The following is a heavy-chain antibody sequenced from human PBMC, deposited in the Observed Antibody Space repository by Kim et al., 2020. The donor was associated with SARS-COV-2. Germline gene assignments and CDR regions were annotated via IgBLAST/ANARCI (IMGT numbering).Heavy chain of an antibody. CDR3: ARDYGDYWFDP. CDR2: I. D-gene: IGHD4-17*01. V-gene: IGHV3-21*01. Sequence: IYYADSVQARFTISRDNAKNSLYLQMNSLRAEDTAVYYCARDYGDYWFDPWGQGTLVTVSS. J-gene: IGHJ5*02.